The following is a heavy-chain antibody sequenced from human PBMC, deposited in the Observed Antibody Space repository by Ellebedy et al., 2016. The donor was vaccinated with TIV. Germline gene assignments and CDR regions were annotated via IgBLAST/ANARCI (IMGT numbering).Heavy chain of an antibody. J-gene: IGHJ4*02. V-gene: IGHV3-30*18. CDR3: AKEVVYESSGYYPGDH. Sequence: GESLKIPXASPGFPFSSYGMHWVRQAPGKGLEWVAVISYDGSNQYYADSVKGRFTISRDNSKNTLYLQMNSLRAEDTAVYYCAKEVVYESSGYYPGDHWGQGTLVTVSS. D-gene: IGHD3-22*01. CDR2: ISYDGSNQ. CDR1: GFPFSSYG.